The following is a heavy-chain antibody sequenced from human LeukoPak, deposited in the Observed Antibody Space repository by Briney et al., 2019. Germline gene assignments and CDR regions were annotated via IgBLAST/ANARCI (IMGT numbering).Heavy chain of an antibody. CDR1: GGTFSSYA. Sequence: SVKVSCKASGGTFSSYAISWVLQAPGQGLEWMGRIIPILGIANYAQKFQGRVTITADKSTSTAYMELSSLRSEDTAVYYCASFSKTIFGVVSHFDYWGQGTLVTVSS. D-gene: IGHD3-3*01. J-gene: IGHJ4*02. CDR2: IIPILGIA. CDR3: ASFSKTIFGVVSHFDY. V-gene: IGHV1-69*04.